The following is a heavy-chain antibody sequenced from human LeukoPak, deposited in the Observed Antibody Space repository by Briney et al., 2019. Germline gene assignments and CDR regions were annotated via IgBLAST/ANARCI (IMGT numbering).Heavy chain of an antibody. V-gene: IGHV3-7*03. Sequence: GGSLRLSCAASGFTFSSYWMSWVRQAPGKGLEWVANMKQDGSEKYYVDSVKGRFTISRDNAKNSLYLQMNSLRAEDTAVYYCARTGTYYDILTGYYPTSFDYWGQGTLVTVSS. CDR3: ARTGTYYDILTGYYPTSFDY. D-gene: IGHD3-9*01. CDR2: MKQDGSEK. J-gene: IGHJ4*02. CDR1: GFTFSSYW.